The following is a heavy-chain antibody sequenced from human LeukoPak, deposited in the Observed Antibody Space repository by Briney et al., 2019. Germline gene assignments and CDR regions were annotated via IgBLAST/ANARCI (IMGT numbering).Heavy chain of an antibody. V-gene: IGHV4-38-2*01. J-gene: IGHJ5*02. CDR2: VYHSGST. CDR3: ARHQTTVVTPLDP. D-gene: IGHD4-23*01. Sequence: PPETLSLTCAVFDYSISSGYYWGWIRQPPGKGLEWIGSVYHSGSTYYIPSLRSRVTISVDTSKNQFFLKLSSVTAADTAVYYCARHQTTVVTPLDPWGQGTLVTVSS. CDR1: DYSISSGYY.